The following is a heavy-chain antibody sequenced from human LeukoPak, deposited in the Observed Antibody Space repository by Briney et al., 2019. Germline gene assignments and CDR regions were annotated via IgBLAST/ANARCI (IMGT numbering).Heavy chain of an antibody. CDR3: ARDRSSGWYGPFGY. Sequence: ASVKVSCKASGYTFTSYGISWVRQAPGQGLEWMGWISAYNGNTNYAQKLQGRVTMTTDTSTSTAYMELRSLRSDDTAVYYCARDRSSGWYGPFGYWGQGTLVTASS. J-gene: IGHJ4*02. D-gene: IGHD6-19*01. V-gene: IGHV1-18*04. CDR1: GYTFTSYG. CDR2: ISAYNGNT.